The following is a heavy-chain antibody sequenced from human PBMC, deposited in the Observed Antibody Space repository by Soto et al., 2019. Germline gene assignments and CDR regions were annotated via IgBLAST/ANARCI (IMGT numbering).Heavy chain of an antibody. V-gene: IGHV1-18*04. CDR3: ARVDVVATWGAPLDY. D-gene: IGHD2-15*01. Sequence: VSVKVSCKASGYTFASYAVTWVRQAPGQGPEWMGWITTYNGHTKSALKFQGRLTMTTDTTTSAAYMELRSLKSDDTAVYYCARVDVVATWGAPLDYWGQGTLVTVSS. CDR1: GYTFASYA. CDR2: ITTYNGHT. J-gene: IGHJ4*02.